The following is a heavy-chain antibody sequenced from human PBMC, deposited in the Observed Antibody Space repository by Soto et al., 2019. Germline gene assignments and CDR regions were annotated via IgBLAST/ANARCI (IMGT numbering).Heavy chain of an antibody. CDR3: AGYYDSRGYYPYRRAFAF. J-gene: IGHJ3*01. Sequence: PSETLSLTCNVSGGSISSGNYYWSWIRQHPVKGLEWIGNIYYSGSAYYNPSLKSRVIILIDTSKNQFSLNLSSVTAADTAVYYCAGYYDSRGYYPYRRAFAFWGQGTMVTVSS. CDR2: IYYSGSA. D-gene: IGHD3-22*01. CDR1: GGSISSGNYY. V-gene: IGHV4-31*03.